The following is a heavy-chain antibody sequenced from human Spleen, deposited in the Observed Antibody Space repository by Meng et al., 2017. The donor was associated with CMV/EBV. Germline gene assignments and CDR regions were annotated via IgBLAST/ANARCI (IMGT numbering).Heavy chain of an antibody. Sequence: SETLSLTCTVSGGSIIGSISSYYWSWIRQTPGKGLEWIGYVYYTGTTNYNPSLKSRVTISVETSKNQFSLRLSSVTAADTAVYYCARHNFYYFYYGMDVWGRGTTVTVSS. CDR2: VYYTGTT. V-gene: IGHV4-61*01. CDR3: ARHNFYYFYYGMDV. D-gene: IGHD1-20*01. J-gene: IGHJ6*02. CDR1: GGSIIGSISSYY.